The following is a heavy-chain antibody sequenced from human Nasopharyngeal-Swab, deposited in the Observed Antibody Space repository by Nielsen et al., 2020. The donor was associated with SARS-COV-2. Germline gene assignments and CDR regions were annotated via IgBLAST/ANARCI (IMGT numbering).Heavy chain of an antibody. CDR1: GASISSYY. CDR3: ARVRSLYVDL. Sequence: SETLSLTCTVSGASISSYYWSWIRQPPGKGLEWIGYIHDTETTNYNPSLKSRVTISLDTSKNQFSLRVSSVAAADTAVYYCARVRSLYVDLWGQGALVTVSS. V-gene: IGHV4-59*13. J-gene: IGHJ4*02. CDR2: IHDTETT. D-gene: IGHD1-26*01.